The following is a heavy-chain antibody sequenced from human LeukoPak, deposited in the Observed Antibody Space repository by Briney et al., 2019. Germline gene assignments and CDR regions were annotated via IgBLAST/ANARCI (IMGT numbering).Heavy chain of an antibody. J-gene: IGHJ4*02. CDR2: ILNDENNK. D-gene: IGHD5-24*01. CDR3: ARVLEMATIPSFDY. Sequence: GGSLRLSCAASGFTFSSYAMHWVRQAPGKGLGWVAGILNDENNKYYADSVKGRFTISRDNSKNTLYLQMNSLRAEDTAVYYCARVLEMATIPSFDYWGQGTLVTVSS. CDR1: GFTFSSYA. V-gene: IGHV3-30-3*01.